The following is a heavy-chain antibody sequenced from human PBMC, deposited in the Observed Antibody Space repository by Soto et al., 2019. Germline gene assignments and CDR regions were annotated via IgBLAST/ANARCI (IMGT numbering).Heavy chain of an antibody. CDR2: INPGTGAT. V-gene: IGHV1-46*01. Sequence: ASVKVSCKASGYTFSSYYMHWVRQAPGQGLEWVGLINPGTGATTYAQKFQGRATMTSDTSTSTVYMELRSLTSEDTAVYYCARDHIAAPDTYALDIWGQGTMVTVSS. CDR1: GYTFSSYY. CDR3: ARDHIAAPDTYALDI. J-gene: IGHJ3*02. D-gene: IGHD6-25*01.